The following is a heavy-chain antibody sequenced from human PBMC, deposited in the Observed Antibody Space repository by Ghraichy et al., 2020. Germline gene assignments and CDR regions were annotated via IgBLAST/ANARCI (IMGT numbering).Heavy chain of an antibody. CDR2: MNPNSGNT. J-gene: IGHJ6*02. Sequence: ASVKVSCKASGYTFTSYDINWVRQATGQGLEWMGWMNPNSGNTGYAQKFQGRVTMTRNTSISTAYMELSSLRSEDTAVYYCARGQRPTNYDFWSGYWVHYYYYYGMDVWGQGTTVTVSS. CDR3: ARGQRPTNYDFWSGYWVHYYYYYGMDV. CDR1: GYTFTSYD. V-gene: IGHV1-8*01. D-gene: IGHD3-3*01.